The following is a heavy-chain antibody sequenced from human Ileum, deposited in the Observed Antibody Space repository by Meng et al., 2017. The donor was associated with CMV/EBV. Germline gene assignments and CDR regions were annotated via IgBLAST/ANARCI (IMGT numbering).Heavy chain of an antibody. V-gene: IGHV1-2*02. J-gene: IGHJ5*02. CDR1: GYTFTGYY. Sequence: SCTASGYTFTGYYMHWVRQAPGQGLEWMGWINPNSGGTNYAQKVQGRVTMTRDTSISTAYMELSRLRSDDTAVYYCARGIGVNWFDPWGQGTLVTVSS. CDR2: INPNSGGT. D-gene: IGHD2-8*01. CDR3: ARGIGVNWFDP.